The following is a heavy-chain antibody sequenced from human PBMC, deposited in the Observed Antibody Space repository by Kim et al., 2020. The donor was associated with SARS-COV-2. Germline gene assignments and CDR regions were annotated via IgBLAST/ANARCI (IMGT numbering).Heavy chain of an antibody. CDR3: ARVRVTVVISALDY. V-gene: IGHV4-31*02. D-gene: IGHD2-15*01. Sequence: NPALKSRVTISVDTSKNQFSRKLSAVTAADTAVYYCARVRVTVVISALDYWGQGTLVTVSS. J-gene: IGHJ4*02.